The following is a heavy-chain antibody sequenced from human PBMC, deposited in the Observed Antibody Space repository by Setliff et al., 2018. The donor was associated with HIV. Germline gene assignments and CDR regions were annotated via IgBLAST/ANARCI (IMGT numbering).Heavy chain of an antibody. Sequence: LSLTCRVSGGYVSDSSYYWGWIRQAPGKGLEWIGSMYYTESPYYNPSFINRVTISIDTSKNQFSLSLRSVTAADSAVYYCARQGFVPLGVHQFDSCGQGTLVTVSS. V-gene: IGHV4-39*01. CDR2: MYYTESP. CDR1: GGYVSDSSYY. J-gene: IGHJ4*02. CDR3: ARQGFVPLGVHQFDS. D-gene: IGHD3-16*01.